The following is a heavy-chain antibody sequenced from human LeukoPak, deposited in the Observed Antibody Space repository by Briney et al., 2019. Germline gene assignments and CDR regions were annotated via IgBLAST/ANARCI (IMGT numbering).Heavy chain of an antibody. V-gene: IGHV1-46*01. CDR3: ARDFPTPPYSGSYDFFSGFDY. D-gene: IGHD1-26*01. Sequence: ASVKVSCKASGYTFTSYYMHWVRQAPGQGLEWMGIINPSGGSTSYAQKFQGRVTMTRDMSTSTVYMELSSLRSEDTAVYYCARDFPTPPYSGSYDFFSGFDYWGQGTLVTVSS. CDR2: INPSGGST. CDR1: GYTFTSYY. J-gene: IGHJ4*02.